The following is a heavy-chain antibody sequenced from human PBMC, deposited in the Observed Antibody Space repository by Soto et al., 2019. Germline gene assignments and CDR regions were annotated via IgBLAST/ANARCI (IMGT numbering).Heavy chain of an antibody. Sequence: QVQLVESGGGVVQPGRSLRLSCAASGFTFSSYAMHWVRRAPGKGLEWVAVISYDGSNKYYADSVKGRFTISRDNSKNTLYLQMNSLRAEDTAVYYCARDIATNYGMKRGEFDYWGQGTLVTVSS. CDR1: GFTFSSYA. J-gene: IGHJ4*02. CDR2: ISYDGSNK. V-gene: IGHV3-30-3*01. D-gene: IGHD3-10*01. CDR3: ARDIATNYGMKRGEFDY.